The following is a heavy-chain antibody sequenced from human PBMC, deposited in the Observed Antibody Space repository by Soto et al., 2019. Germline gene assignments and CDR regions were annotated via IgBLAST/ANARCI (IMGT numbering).Heavy chain of an antibody. CDR3: AKDGNWLDVYFDV. D-gene: IGHD6-19*01. Sequence: GGSLRLSCAASGFTFSSYSMSWVRQAPGKGLEWVSISSASGRSRYHADSVKGRFTISRDNSKNTLYLHMTNLRAEDTAVYYCAKDGNWLDVYFDVWGQGTPVTVSS. V-gene: IGHV3-23*01. J-gene: IGHJ4*02. CDR1: GFTFSSYS. CDR2: SSASGRSR.